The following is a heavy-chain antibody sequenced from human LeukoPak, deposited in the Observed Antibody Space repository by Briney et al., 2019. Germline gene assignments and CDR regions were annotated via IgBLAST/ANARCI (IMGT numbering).Heavy chain of an antibody. V-gene: IGHV3-74*01. J-gene: IGHJ4*02. CDR2: INSDGSST. D-gene: IGHD6-13*01. Sequence: GGSLRLSCAASGFTLSSYWMHWVRQAPGKGLVWVSRINSDGSSTTYADSVKGRFTISRNNTRNTLYLQMNSLRAEDTSVYYCARIASHSSSWYDGGYWGQGTLVTVSS. CDR1: GFTLSSYW. CDR3: ARIASHSSSWYDGGY.